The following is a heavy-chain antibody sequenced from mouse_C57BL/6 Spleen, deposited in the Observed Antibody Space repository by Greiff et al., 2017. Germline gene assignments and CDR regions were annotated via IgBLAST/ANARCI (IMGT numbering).Heavy chain of an antibody. CDR2: IYPSDSET. CDR3: ARWTNWDYLDY. D-gene: IGHD4-1*01. V-gene: IGHV1-61*01. J-gene: IGHJ2*01. Sequence: QVQLQQPGAELVRPGSSVKLSCKASGYTFTSYWMDWVKQRPGQGLEWIGNIYPSDSETHYNQKFKDKATLTVDKSSSTAYMQLSSLTSEDSAVYYCARWTNWDYLDYWGQGTTLTVSS. CDR1: GYTFTSYW.